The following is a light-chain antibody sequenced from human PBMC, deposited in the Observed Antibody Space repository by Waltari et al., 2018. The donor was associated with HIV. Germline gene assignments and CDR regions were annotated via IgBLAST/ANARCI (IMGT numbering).Light chain of an antibody. CDR2: DAS. CDR3: QQRTYRPPIT. J-gene: IGKJ5*01. V-gene: IGKV3-11*01. Sequence: EIVLTPSPAALVSSPGERATRSCRASQSVNTYLSWYQQKFCQPPRLLIYDASTRATGIPARFTGNGSGTDFTLTISSLEPEDFAVYFCQQRTYRPPITFGQGTRLELK. CDR1: QSVNTY.